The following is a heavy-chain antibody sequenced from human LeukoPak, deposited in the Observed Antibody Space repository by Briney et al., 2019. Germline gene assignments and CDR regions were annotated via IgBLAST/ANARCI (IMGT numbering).Heavy chain of an antibody. CDR3: AKESGYCSSTSCYTFDY. Sequence: GGSLRLSCAASGFTFSSYGMHWVRQAPGKGLEWVAVISYDGSNKYYADSVKGRFTISRDNSKNTLYLQMNSLRAEDTAVYYCAKESGYCSSTSCYTFDYWGQGTLVTVSS. D-gene: IGHD2-2*01. V-gene: IGHV3-30*18. J-gene: IGHJ4*02. CDR1: GFTFSSYG. CDR2: ISYDGSNK.